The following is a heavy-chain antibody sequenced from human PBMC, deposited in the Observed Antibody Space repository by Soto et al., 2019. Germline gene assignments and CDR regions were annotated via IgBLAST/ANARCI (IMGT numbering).Heavy chain of an antibody. CDR2: ISSSSSYI. Sequence: LRLSCAASGFTFSSYSMNWVRQAPGKGLEWVSSISSSSSYIYYADSVKGRFTISRDNAKNSLYLQMNSLRAEDTAVYYCARAVKTYYYDSSGYGGPFDPWGQGTLVTVSS. D-gene: IGHD3-22*01. V-gene: IGHV3-21*01. CDR3: ARAVKTYYYDSSGYGGPFDP. CDR1: GFTFSSYS. J-gene: IGHJ5*02.